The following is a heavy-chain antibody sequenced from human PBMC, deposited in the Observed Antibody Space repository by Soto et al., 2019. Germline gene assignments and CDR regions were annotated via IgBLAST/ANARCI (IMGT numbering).Heavy chain of an antibody. CDR1: GYTFTSYG. CDR3: ARDPLRADDSGSGYWFDP. D-gene: IGHD6-13*01. V-gene: IGHV1-18*01. Sequence: QVQLVQSGAEVKKPGASVKVSCKASGYTFTSYGTSWVRQAPGQGLEWMGWFSAYNGNTNYAQKLQGTVTMTTDAARSTAYMELRSLSSDDTGVYYCARDPLRADDSGSGYWFDPWGQGTLVTVSS. J-gene: IGHJ5*02. CDR2: FSAYNGNT.